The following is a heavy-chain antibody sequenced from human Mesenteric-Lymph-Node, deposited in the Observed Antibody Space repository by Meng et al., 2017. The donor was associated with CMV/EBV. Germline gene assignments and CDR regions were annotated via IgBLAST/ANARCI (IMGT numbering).Heavy chain of an antibody. CDR3: ARVIHNSHCTSPVCAAEYLQH. Sequence: DINAVRQATGPGPEWMGWMNSNSGNTVYAQKFQGRVTMTRNTSISTAYMELSSLRSENTAVYYCARVIHNSHCTSPVCAAEYLQHWGQGTLVTVSS. CDR2: MNSNSGNT. V-gene: IGHV1-8*01. D-gene: IGHD2-8*01. J-gene: IGHJ1*01. CDR1: D.